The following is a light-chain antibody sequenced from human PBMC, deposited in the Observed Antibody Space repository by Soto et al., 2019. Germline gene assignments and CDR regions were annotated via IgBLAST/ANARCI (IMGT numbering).Light chain of an antibody. CDR1: SSNIGAGYD. Sequence: QSLLTQPPSVSSAPGQSVSISCTGSSSNIGAGYDVHWYQHLPGTAPKLLSYANNNRPSGVPDRFSGSKSGTSASLAITGLQAEDEADYYCQSYDSSRSPLYVFGTGTKVTVL. J-gene: IGLJ1*01. V-gene: IGLV1-40*01. CDR3: QSYDSSRSPLYV. CDR2: ANN.